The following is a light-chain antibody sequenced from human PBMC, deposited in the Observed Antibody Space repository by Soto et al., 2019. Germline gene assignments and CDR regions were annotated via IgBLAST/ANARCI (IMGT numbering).Light chain of an antibody. Sequence: QSVLTQPPSVSGSPGQSVAISCTGTSSDVGGSNGVSWYQQPPGTAPKLIIYDVSNRPSGVPDRFSGSKSGNTASLIISGLQAEDEGDYYCSSYTRSSTYVFGTGTKVPVL. CDR3: SSYTRSSTYV. V-gene: IGLV2-18*02. CDR1: SSDVGGSNG. J-gene: IGLJ1*01. CDR2: DVS.